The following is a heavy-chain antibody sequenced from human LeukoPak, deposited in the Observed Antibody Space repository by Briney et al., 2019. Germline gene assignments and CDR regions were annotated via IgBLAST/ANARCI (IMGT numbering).Heavy chain of an antibody. CDR1: GFTFSSYS. CDR2: ISSSSSYI. CDR3: ARDSPSYDYVWGSYRPFDY. V-gene: IGHV3-21*01. Sequence: GGSLRLSCAASGFTFSSYSMNWVRQAPVKGLEWVSSISSSSSYIYYADSVKGRFTISRDNAKNSLYLQMNSLRAEDTAVYYCARDSPSYDYVWGSYRPFDYWGQGTLVTVSS. D-gene: IGHD3-16*02. J-gene: IGHJ4*02.